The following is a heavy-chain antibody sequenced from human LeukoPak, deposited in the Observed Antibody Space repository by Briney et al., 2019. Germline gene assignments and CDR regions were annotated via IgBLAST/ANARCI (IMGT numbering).Heavy chain of an antibody. V-gene: IGHV3-23*01. CDR1: GFTFSSYA. J-gene: IGHJ4*02. CDR3: AKTFFAVDAGLDY. CDR2: ISGSGGST. D-gene: IGHD2-8*01. Sequence: GGSLRLSCAASGFTFSSYAMSWVRQAPGKGLEWVSAISGSGGSTYYADSVKGRFTISRDNSKNTLYLQMNSLRAEDTAVCYCAKTFFAVDAGLDYWGQGTLVTVSS.